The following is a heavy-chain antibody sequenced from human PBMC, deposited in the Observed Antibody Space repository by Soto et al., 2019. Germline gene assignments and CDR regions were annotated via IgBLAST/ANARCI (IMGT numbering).Heavy chain of an antibody. Sequence: SETLSLTCTVSGGSISSSSYYWGWIRQPPGKGLEWIGSIYYSGSTYYNPSLKSRVTISVDTSKNQFSLKLSSVTAADTAVYYCAQTIAVAKTFDYWGQGTLVTVSS. CDR1: GGSISSSSYY. CDR2: IYYSGST. D-gene: IGHD6-19*01. V-gene: IGHV4-39*01. J-gene: IGHJ4*02. CDR3: AQTIAVAKTFDY.